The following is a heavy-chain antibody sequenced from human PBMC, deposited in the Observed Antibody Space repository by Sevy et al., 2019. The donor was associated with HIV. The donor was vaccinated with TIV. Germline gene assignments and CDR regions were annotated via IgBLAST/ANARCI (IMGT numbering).Heavy chain of an antibody. CDR3: TTGSIVLMVSPRTPLIWFDP. J-gene: IGHJ5*02. V-gene: IGHV3-15*01. CDR2: IKSKTDGGTT. Sequence: GGSLRLSCAASGFTFSNAWMSWVRQAPGKGLEWVGRIKSKTDGGTTDYAAPVEGRFTNSRDDSKNTLYLQMNSLKTEDSAVYYCTTGSIVLMVSPRTPLIWFDPWGQGTLVTVSS. CDR1: GFTFSNAW. D-gene: IGHD2-8*01.